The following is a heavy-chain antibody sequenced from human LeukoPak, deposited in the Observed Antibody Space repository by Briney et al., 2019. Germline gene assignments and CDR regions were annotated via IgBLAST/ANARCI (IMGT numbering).Heavy chain of an antibody. D-gene: IGHD5-12*01. J-gene: IGHJ6*02. V-gene: IGHV4-61*03. CDR2: IYYSGST. CDR1: GGSASSGGFY. CDR3: ARVPYGSTSYSDYDYYYYGVDV. Sequence: PSETLSLTCSVSGGSASSGGFYRTWIRQPPGRGLEWIGYIYYSGSTEYNPSLRSRVSISADTSKNHFSLKLSSVTAADTAVYYCARVPYGSTSYSDYDYYYYGVDVWGQGTTVTVSS.